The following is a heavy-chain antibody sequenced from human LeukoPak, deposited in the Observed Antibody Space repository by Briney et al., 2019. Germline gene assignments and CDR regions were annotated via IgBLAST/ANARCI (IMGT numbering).Heavy chain of an antibody. CDR2: ISGDGVST. V-gene: IGHV3-43*02. CDR3: AREEITVTDAFDM. J-gene: IGHJ3*02. D-gene: IGHD4-17*01. CDR1: GFTFDDYA. Sequence: QPGGSLRLSCAASGFTFDDYAMHWVRQAPGKGLEWVSLISGDGVSTYYADSVKGRFTISRDNAKNTLYLQMNSLRAEDTAVYYCAREEITVTDAFDMWGHGTRVTVSS.